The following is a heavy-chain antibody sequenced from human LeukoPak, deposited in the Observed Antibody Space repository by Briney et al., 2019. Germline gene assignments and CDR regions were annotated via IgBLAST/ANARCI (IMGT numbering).Heavy chain of an antibody. J-gene: IGHJ4*02. V-gene: IGHV1-46*01. CDR1: GYTFSMYN. Sequence: ASVKVSCKASGYTFSMYNMHWVRQAPGQGLEWMGIINPSGGTSYAQKLQGRITMTRDASTSTLYMELSSLRSEDTAVYYCAREGVAGTGLDYWGQGTLVTVSS. D-gene: IGHD6-13*01. CDR2: INPSGGT. CDR3: AREGVAGTGLDY.